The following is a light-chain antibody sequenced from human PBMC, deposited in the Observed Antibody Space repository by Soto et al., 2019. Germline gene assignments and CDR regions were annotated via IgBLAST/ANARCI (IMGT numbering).Light chain of an antibody. CDR2: RNN. J-gene: IGLJ1*01. CDR3: ATWDDSLNGFYV. CDR1: TSNIGSNY. Sequence: VLTQPPSASGTPGQGVTISCSGSTSNIGSNYVYWYQQLPGMAPKLLIYRNNQRPSGVPDRFSGSKSGTSASLAISGLRSDDEADYFCATWDDSLNGFYVFGTGTTVTVL. V-gene: IGLV1-47*01.